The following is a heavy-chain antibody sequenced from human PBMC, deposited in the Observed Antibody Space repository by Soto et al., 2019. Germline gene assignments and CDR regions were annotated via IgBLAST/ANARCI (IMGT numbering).Heavy chain of an antibody. CDR2: IYYSGST. CDR3: ARDRHNNFFDY. CDR1: GASMSSGGYY. J-gene: IGHJ4*02. V-gene: IGHV4-31*03. D-gene: IGHD1-1*01. Sequence: PSETLSLTCTVSGASMSSGGYYWIWIRQSPGKGLEWIGYIYYSGSTYYNPSLESRVAISLDTSRSQFSLTLHSVTAADTAIYYCARDRHNNFFDYWGQGTLVTVSS.